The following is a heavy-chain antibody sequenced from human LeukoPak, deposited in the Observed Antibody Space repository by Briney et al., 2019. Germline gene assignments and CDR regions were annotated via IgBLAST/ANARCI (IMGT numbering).Heavy chain of an antibody. J-gene: IGHJ4*02. Sequence: QTGGSLRLSCAASGFTFSSYWMSWVRQAPGKGLERVANIHQDGGQKFYVDSVEGRFTISRNNAKDSVYLHMNSLRADDTAVYYCARGNSFDYWGQGTLVTVSS. CDR2: IHQDGGQK. CDR1: GFTFSSYW. D-gene: IGHD1-1*01. CDR3: ARGNSFDY. V-gene: IGHV3-7*01.